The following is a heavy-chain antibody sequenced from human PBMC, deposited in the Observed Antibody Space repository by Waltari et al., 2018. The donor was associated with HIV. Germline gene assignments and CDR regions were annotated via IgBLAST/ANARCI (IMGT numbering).Heavy chain of an antibody. J-gene: IGHJ2*01. D-gene: IGHD1-26*01. CDR1: GGSVSSSSYF. Sequence: QLQLQESGPGLVKPSETLSLTCTVSGGSVSSSSYFWGWIRQPPGKGLEWIGRIYYPVRADYNPSLKSRVTISVDTSKNQFSLKVTSVTAAETAVYYCARHALRVGAAYWNFDLWGRGTLVTVSS. V-gene: IGHV4-39*01. CDR3: ARHALRVGAAYWNFDL. CDR2: IYYPVRA.